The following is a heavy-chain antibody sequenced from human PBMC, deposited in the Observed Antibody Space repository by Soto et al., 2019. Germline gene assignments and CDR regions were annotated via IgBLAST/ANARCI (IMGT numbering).Heavy chain of an antibody. CDR3: ARGSTSYSSTNYYYYYMDV. J-gene: IGHJ6*03. D-gene: IGHD6-13*01. CDR1: GYTFTSYD. V-gene: IGHV1-8*01. CDR2: MNPNSGNT. Sequence: ASVKVSCKASGYTFTSYDINWVRQATGQGLEWMGWMNPNSGNTGYAQKFQGRVTMTRNTSISTAYMELSSLRSEDTAVYYCARGSTSYSSTNYYYYYMDVWGKGTTVTVSS.